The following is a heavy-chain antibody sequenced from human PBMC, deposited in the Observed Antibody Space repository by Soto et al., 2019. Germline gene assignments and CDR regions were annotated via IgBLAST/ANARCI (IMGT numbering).Heavy chain of an antibody. CDR2: ISVSVGST. D-gene: IGHD6-19*01. CDR3: AKVERAVAGIID. Sequence: GGSLRLSCAASGFTFSSYAMSWVRQAPGKGLDWVSAISVSVGSTYYADSVKGRFTISRDNSKNTLYLQMNSLRAEDTAVYYCAKVERAVAGIIDWGQGTLVNVPQ. V-gene: IGHV3-23*01. CDR1: GFTFSSYA. J-gene: IGHJ4*02.